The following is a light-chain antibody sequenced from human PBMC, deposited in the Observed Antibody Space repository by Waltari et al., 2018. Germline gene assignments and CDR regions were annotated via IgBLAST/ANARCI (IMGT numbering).Light chain of an antibody. CDR1: GPNIGATN. Sequence: QSVLTQPPSASGTPGQRVTIPCSGSGPNIGATNVNWYQQLPGTAPKLLMYRNDERPSGVPDRFSGSKSGTSASLAISGLQSEDEADYYCTTWDASLNGVLFGAGTKLTVL. CDR2: RND. J-gene: IGLJ2*01. V-gene: IGLV1-44*01. CDR3: TTWDASLNGVL.